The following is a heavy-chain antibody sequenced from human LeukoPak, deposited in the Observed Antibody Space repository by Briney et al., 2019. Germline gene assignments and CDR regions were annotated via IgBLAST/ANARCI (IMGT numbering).Heavy chain of an antibody. CDR2: IKQDGSEK. J-gene: IGHJ4*02. CDR3: AREYCSSTSCYLGGQDFDY. V-gene: IGHV3-7*01. D-gene: IGHD2-2*01. CDR1: GFTFSSYW. Sequence: GGSLRLPCTASGFTFSSYWMSWVRQAPGKGLECVANIKQDGSEKYYVDSVKGRFTISRDNAKNSLYLQMNSLRAEDTAVYYCAREYCSSTSCYLGGQDFDYWGQGTLVTVSS.